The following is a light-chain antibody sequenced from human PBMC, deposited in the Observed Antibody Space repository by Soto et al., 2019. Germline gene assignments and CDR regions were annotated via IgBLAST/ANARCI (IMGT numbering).Light chain of an antibody. Sequence: QPVLTQPSSLSASPGASASLTCTLRSGINVGTYRIYWYQQKPGSPPQYLLRYKSDSDKQQGSGVPSRFSGSKDASANAGILLISGLQSEDEADYYCMIWHNNAAVFGGGTKLTVL. CDR3: MIWHNNAAV. CDR1: SGINVGTYR. V-gene: IGLV5-45*03. J-gene: IGLJ2*01. CDR2: YKSDSDK.